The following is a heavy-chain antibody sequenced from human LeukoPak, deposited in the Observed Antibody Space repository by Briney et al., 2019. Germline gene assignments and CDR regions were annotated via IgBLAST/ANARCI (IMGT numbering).Heavy chain of an antibody. CDR3: VRAGYTYGFDY. D-gene: IGHD5-18*01. Sequence: GGSLRLSCAASGFTFSTFWMTWVRQGPGKGLEWVANINPVGSDKYYVDSLKGRFTISRDNAKNSMYLQMDSLRAEDTAAYYCVRAGYTYGFDYWGQGALVTVSS. J-gene: IGHJ4*02. CDR2: INPVGSDK. CDR1: GFTFSTFW. V-gene: IGHV3-7*04.